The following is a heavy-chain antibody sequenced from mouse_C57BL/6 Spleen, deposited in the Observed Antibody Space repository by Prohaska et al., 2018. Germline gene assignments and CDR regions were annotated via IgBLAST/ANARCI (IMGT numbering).Heavy chain of an antibody. V-gene: IGHV1-54*01. D-gene: IGHD1-1*01. J-gene: IGHJ2*01. CDR3: ARGSEYYGSNYFDY. CDR1: GYAFTNYL. CDR2: INPGSGST. Sequence: QVQLQQSGAELVRPGTSVKVSCKASGYAFTNYLIEWVKQRPGQGLEWIGVINPGSGSTNYNEKFKGKATLTADKSSSTAYMQLSSLTSEDSAVYFCARGSEYYGSNYFDYWGQGTTLTVSS.